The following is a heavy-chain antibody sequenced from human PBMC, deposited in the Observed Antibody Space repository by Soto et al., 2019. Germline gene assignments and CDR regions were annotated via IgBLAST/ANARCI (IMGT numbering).Heavy chain of an antibody. Sequence: SETLSLTCTVSGGSISSYYWSWIRQPPGKGLEWIGYIYYSGSTNYNPSLKSRVTISVDTSKNQFSLKLSSVTAADTAVYYCAREGDSSSWYENWFDPWGQGTLVTVSS. D-gene: IGHD6-13*01. CDR1: GGSISSYY. V-gene: IGHV4-59*01. CDR3: AREGDSSSWYENWFDP. CDR2: IYYSGST. J-gene: IGHJ5*02.